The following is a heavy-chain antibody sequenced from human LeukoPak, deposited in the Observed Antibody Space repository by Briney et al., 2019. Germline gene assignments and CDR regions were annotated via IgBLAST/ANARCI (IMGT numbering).Heavy chain of an antibody. CDR3: ARDRLGYDSSSSRFDY. CDR2: ISSSSSYI. D-gene: IGHD6-6*01. CDR1: GFTFSSYW. Sequence: PGGSLRLSCAASGFTFSSYWMSWVRQAPGKGLEWVSSISSSSSYIYYADSVKGRFTISRDNAKNSLYLHMNSLRAEDTAVYYCARDRLGYDSSSSRFDYWGQGTLVTVSS. V-gene: IGHV3-21*01. J-gene: IGHJ4*02.